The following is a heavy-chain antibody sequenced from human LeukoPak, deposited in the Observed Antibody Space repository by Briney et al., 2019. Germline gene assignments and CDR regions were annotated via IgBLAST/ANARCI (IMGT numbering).Heavy chain of an antibody. Sequence: ASVKVSCMASGYXFTGYYIHWVRQAPGQGLEWMGWINPNSGGTNYAQKFQGRVTMTRDTSISIAYMELSRLRSDDTAMYYCARGLGSLCSGGSCYYYYGMDVWGQGTTVTVSS. CDR1: GYXFTGYY. CDR2: INPNSGGT. CDR3: ARGLGSLCSGGSCYYYYGMDV. J-gene: IGHJ6*02. V-gene: IGHV1-2*02. D-gene: IGHD2-15*01.